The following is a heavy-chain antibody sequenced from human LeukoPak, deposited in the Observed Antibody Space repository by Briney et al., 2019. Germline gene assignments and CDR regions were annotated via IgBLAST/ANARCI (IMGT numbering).Heavy chain of an antibody. Sequence: GGSLRLSCAASGFTFDDYAMHWVRQAPGKGLEWVSGISWNSGSIGYADSVKGRFTISRDNAKNSLYLQMNSLRAEDTALYYCAKSSSGILTGYYGYWGQGTLVTVSS. J-gene: IGHJ4*02. CDR1: GFTFDDYA. V-gene: IGHV3-9*01. D-gene: IGHD3-9*01. CDR3: AKSSSGILTGYYGY. CDR2: ISWNSGSI.